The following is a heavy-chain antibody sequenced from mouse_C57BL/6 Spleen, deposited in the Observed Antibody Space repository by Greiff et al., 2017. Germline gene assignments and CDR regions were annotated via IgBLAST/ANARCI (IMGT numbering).Heavy chain of an antibody. CDR3: ASMVTTGYAMDY. CDR2: IYPGSGST. J-gene: IGHJ4*01. D-gene: IGHD2-2*01. V-gene: IGHV1-55*01. CDR1: GYTFTSYW. Sequence: QVQLQQSGAELVKPGASVKMSCKASGYTFTSYWITWVKQRPGQGLEWIGDIYPGSGSTNYNEKFKSKATMTVDTSSSTAYMQLSSLTSEDSAVYYCASMVTTGYAMDYWGQGTSVTVSS.